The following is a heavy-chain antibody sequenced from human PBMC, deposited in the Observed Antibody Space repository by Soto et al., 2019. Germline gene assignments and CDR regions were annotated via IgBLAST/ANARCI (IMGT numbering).Heavy chain of an antibody. Sequence: LXLPCSVSAYSVTSSDYYWAWIRQPPGKGLEWIGSMFYSGLTYYNPSLKSRVTLSVDTSKNQFSVRLNSVTAADTAVYYCAPLSVSLSGPYGIHVWGQGTTVTVSS. CDR2: MFYSGLT. V-gene: IGHV4-39*01. J-gene: IGHJ6*02. D-gene: IGHD2-15*01. CDR3: APLSVSLSGPYGIHV. CDR1: AYSVTSSDYY.